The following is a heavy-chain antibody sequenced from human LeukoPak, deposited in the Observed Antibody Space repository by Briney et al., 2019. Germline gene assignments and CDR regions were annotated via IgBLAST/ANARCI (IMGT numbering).Heavy chain of an antibody. CDR1: GFTFSSYG. Sequence: GGSLRLSCAASGFTFSSYGMHWVRQAPVKGLEWVAVIWYDGSNKYYADSVKGRFTISRDNSKNTLYLQMNSLRAEDTAVYYCARDRWDYYYGMDVWGQGTTVTVSS. CDR3: ARDRWDYYYGMDV. CDR2: IWYDGSNK. V-gene: IGHV3-33*01. J-gene: IGHJ6*02. D-gene: IGHD3-16*01.